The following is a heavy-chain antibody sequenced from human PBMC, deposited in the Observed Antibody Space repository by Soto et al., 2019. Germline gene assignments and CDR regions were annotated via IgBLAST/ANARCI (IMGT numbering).Heavy chain of an antibody. CDR2: IWFDGSNK. Sequence: QVQLVESGGGVVQPGGSLRLSCAASGFTFSNYGMHWVRQAPGKGLEWVAVIWFDGSNKYYADSVKGRFTISRDNSKNTLYLQMNSLRAEDTAVYYCARDLSLHRTFYGMDVWGQGTTVTVSS. V-gene: IGHV3-33*01. CDR1: GFTFSNYG. J-gene: IGHJ6*02. CDR3: ARDLSLHRTFYGMDV.